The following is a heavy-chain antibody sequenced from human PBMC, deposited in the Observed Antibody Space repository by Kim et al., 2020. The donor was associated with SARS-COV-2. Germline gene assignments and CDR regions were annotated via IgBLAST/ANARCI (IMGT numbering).Heavy chain of an antibody. Sequence: GGSLRLSCAASGFTVSSNYMSWVRQAPGKGLEWVSVIYSGGSTYYADSVKGRFTISRDNSKNTLYLQKTSLRAEDTAVYYCAKDYYYDSSADFYYYYGMDDWGQGTTVTVSS. V-gene: IGHV3-53*01. CDR3: AKDYYYDSSADFYYYYGMDD. CDR2: IYSGGST. J-gene: IGHJ6*02. CDR1: GFTVSSNY. D-gene: IGHD3-22*01.